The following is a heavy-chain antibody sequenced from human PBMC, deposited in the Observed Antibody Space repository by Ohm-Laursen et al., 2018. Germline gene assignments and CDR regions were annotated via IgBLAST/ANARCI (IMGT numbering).Heavy chain of an antibody. V-gene: IGHV3-9*01. CDR3: AKERKWEPDAFDI. CDR2: ISWNSGSI. Sequence: SLRLSCAASGFTFDDYAMHWVRQAPGKGLEWVSGISWNSGSIGYADSVKGRFTISRDNAKNSLYLQMNSLRAEDTALYYCAKERKWEPDAFDIWGQGTMVTVSS. D-gene: IGHD1-26*01. CDR1: GFTFDDYA. J-gene: IGHJ3*02.